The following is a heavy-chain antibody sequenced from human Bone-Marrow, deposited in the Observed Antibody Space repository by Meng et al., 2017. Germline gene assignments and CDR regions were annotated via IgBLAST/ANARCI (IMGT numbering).Heavy chain of an antibody. J-gene: IGHJ4*02. D-gene: IGHD5-12*01. CDR3: ARNGYSGYDDGLDY. Sequence: SETLSPTCAIAGDSVSSNSAAWNWIRQSPSRGLEWLGRTYYRSKWYNDYAVSVKSRITINPDTSKNQFSLQLNSVTPEDTAVYYCARNGYSGYDDGLDYWGQGTLVTVSS. V-gene: IGHV6-1*01. CDR1: GDSVSSNSAA. CDR2: TYYRSKWYN.